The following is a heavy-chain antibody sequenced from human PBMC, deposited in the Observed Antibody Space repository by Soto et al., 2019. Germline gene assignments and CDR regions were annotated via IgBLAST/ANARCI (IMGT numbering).Heavy chain of an antibody. D-gene: IGHD3-10*01. J-gene: IGHJ4*02. Sequence: ASVKVSCKASGYTFTSYAMHWVRQAPGQRLEWMGWINAGNGNTKYSQKFQGRVTITRDTSASTAYMELSSLRSEDTAVYYCARAGRGRLYFDYWGQGTLVTVSS. CDR2: INAGNGNT. V-gene: IGHV1-3*01. CDR3: ARAGRGRLYFDY. CDR1: GYTFTSYA.